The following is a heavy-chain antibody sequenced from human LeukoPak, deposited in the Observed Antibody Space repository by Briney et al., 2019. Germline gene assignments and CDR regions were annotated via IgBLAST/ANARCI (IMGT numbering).Heavy chain of an antibody. Sequence: GGSLRLSCAASGFTFSSYAMSWVRQAPGKGLEWVSAISGSGGSTYYADSVKGRFTISRDNSKNTLYLQMNSLRAEDTAVYYCAKSGTSSSSYYYYGMDVWGQGTTVTVSS. V-gene: IGHV3-23*01. J-gene: IGHJ6*02. CDR2: ISGSGGST. CDR1: GFTFSSYA. D-gene: IGHD6-6*01. CDR3: AKSGTSSSSYYYYGMDV.